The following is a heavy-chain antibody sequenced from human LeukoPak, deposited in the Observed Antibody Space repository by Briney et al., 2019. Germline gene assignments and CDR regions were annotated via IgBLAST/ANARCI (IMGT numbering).Heavy chain of an antibody. J-gene: IGHJ4*02. D-gene: IGHD6-19*01. CDR1: GGSIKSSDYY. Sequence: PSETLSLTCSVSGGSIKSSDYYWGWIRQPPGKGLEWVGTIYYNEATQYNPSLKSRVTISVDTSKNQFSLRLSSVTAADTAVYFCAREHRWLSRTSPGDSWGQGILVTVSS. V-gene: IGHV4-39*07. CDR2: IYYNEAT. CDR3: AREHRWLSRTSPGDS.